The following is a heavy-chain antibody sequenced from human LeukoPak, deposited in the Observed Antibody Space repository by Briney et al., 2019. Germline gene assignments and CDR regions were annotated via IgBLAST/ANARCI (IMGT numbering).Heavy chain of an antibody. V-gene: IGHV1-2*02. CDR1: GYTFTGYY. J-gene: IGHJ4*02. D-gene: IGHD3-3*01. Sequence: ASVKVSCKACGYTFTGYYMHWVRQAPGQGLEWMGWINPNSGGTNYAQKFQGRVTMTRDTSISTAYMELSRLRSDDTAVYYCARGGEGVLRFLEWLLSTLDYWGQGTLVTVSS. CDR2: INPNSGGT. CDR3: ARGGEGVLRFLEWLLSTLDY.